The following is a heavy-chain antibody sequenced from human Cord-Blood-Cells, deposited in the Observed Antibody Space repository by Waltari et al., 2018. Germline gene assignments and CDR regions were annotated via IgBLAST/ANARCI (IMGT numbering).Heavy chain of an antibody. D-gene: IGHD3-10*01. CDR2: IYYSGST. J-gene: IGHJ4*02. Sequence: QLQLQESGPGLVKPSETLSLTCTVSGGSISSSSYYWGWIRQPPGKGLEWIGSIYYSGSTYDSPSLKSRVTISVDTSKNQFSLKLSSVTAADTAVYYCARGYYGSGSYYRGLDYWGQGTLVTVSS. CDR1: GGSISSSSYY. CDR3: ARGYYGSGSYYRGLDY. V-gene: IGHV4-39*01.